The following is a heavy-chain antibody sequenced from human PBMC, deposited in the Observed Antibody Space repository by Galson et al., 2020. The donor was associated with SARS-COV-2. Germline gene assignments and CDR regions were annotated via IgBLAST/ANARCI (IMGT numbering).Heavy chain of an antibody. CDR3: ASDVNDRAIAVAGTYY. D-gene: IGHD6-19*01. CDR1: GYSISSGYY. J-gene: IGHJ4*02. V-gene: IGHV4-38-2*02. Sequence: SETLSLTCTVSGYSISSGYYWGWIRQPPGKGLEWIGSIYHSGSTYYNPSLKSRVTISVDTSKNQFSLKLSSVTAADTAVYYCASDVNDRAIAVAGTYYWGQGTLVTVSS. CDR2: IYHSGST.